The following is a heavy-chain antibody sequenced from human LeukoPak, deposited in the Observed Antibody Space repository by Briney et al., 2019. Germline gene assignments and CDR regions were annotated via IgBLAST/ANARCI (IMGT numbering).Heavy chain of an antibody. CDR2: IYYSGST. Sequence: SETLSLTCTVSGGSISSGDYYWSWIRQPPGKGLEWIGYIYYSGSTNYNPSLKSRVTISVDTSKNQFSLKLSSVTAADTAVYYCASGPGESYYYDSSGVFSGYFDYWGQGTLVTVSS. J-gene: IGHJ4*02. D-gene: IGHD3-22*01. CDR1: GGSISSGDYY. CDR3: ASGPGESYYYDSSGVFSGYFDY. V-gene: IGHV4-30-4*01.